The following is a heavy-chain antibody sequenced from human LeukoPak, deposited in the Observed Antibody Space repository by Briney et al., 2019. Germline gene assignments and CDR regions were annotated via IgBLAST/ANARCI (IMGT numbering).Heavy chain of an antibody. D-gene: IGHD2-15*01. J-gene: IGHJ6*03. V-gene: IGHV4-39*07. CDR2: IYYSGST. CDR1: GGSISSSSYY. CDR3: ARENCSGGSCYSTYYYYYMDV. Sequence: SETLSLTCTVSGGSISSSSYYWGWIRQPPGKGLEWIGSIYYSGSTYYNPSLKSRVTISVDTFKNQFSLKLSSVTAADTAVYYCARENCSGGSCYSTYYYYYMDVWGKGTTVTVSS.